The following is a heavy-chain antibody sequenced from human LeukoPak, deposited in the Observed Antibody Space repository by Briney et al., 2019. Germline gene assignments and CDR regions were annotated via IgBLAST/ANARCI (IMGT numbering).Heavy chain of an antibody. D-gene: IGHD4-17*01. V-gene: IGHV3-11*01. Sequence: PGGSLRLSCATSGFTFTDYYMSRIRQAPGKGLEWVSYVSVSGATMYYAGSVKGRFTLSRDNAKNSLYLQMNSLRAEDTAVYYCARVGRLQYGDYVAFDYWGQGTLVTVSS. CDR3: ARVGRLQYGDYVAFDY. CDR2: VSVSGATM. CDR1: GFTFTDYY. J-gene: IGHJ4*02.